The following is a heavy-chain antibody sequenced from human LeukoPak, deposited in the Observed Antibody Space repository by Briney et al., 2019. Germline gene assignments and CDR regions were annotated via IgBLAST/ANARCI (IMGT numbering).Heavy chain of an antibody. V-gene: IGHV3-23*01. CDR1: GFTFINAW. CDR3: ARVRQIMVRGVIITRNYYYYMDV. D-gene: IGHD3-10*01. Sequence: GGSLRLSCAASGFTFINAWMAWVRQAPGKGLEWVAAISESGASTYYAASVKGRFTISRDNSENTLYLQMHGLRAGDTAVYYCARVRQIMVRGVIITRNYYYYMDVWGKGTTVTISS. CDR2: ISESGAST. J-gene: IGHJ6*03.